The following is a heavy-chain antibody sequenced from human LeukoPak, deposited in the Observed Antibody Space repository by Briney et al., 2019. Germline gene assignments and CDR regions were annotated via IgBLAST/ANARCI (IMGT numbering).Heavy chain of an antibody. CDR1: GGTFSSYA. D-gene: IGHD3-10*01. CDR3: ARDWRYYYGSGSYSLNWFDP. V-gene: IGHV1-69*10. J-gene: IGHJ5*02. Sequence: SVKVSCKASGGTFSSYAISWVRQAPGRGLEWTGGIIPILGIANYAQKFQGRVTITADKSTSTAYMELSSLRSEDTAVYYCARDWRYYYGSGSYSLNWFDPWGQGTLVTVSS. CDR2: IIPILGIA.